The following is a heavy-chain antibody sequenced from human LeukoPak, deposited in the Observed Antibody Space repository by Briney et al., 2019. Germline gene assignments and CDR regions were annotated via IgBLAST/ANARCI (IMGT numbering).Heavy chain of an antibody. V-gene: IGHV3-30*18. Sequence: PGRSLRLSCAAPGFTFSSYGMHWVRQAPGKGLEWVAVISYDGSNKYYADSVKGRFTISRDNSKNTLYLQMNSLRAEDTAVYYCAKGPYGDYDYWGQGTLVTVSS. CDR3: AKGPYGDYDY. CDR2: ISYDGSNK. CDR1: GFTFSSYG. J-gene: IGHJ4*02. D-gene: IGHD4-17*01.